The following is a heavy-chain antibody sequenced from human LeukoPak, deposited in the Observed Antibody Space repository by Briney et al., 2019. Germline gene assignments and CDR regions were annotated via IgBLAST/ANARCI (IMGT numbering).Heavy chain of an antibody. D-gene: IGHD3-22*01. CDR3: TTGDFYDNSGYYQYYFDY. V-gene: IGHV3-15*07. Sequence: GGSLRLSCAASGLIFSNAWMNWVRQAPGKGLEWVGRIRSKTDGGTTDYAAPVKGRFTISRDDSKNTLYLQMNSLKTEDTAVYYCTTGDFYDNSGYYQYYFDYWGQGTLVTVSS. CDR2: IRSKTDGGTT. CDR1: GLIFSNAW. J-gene: IGHJ4*02.